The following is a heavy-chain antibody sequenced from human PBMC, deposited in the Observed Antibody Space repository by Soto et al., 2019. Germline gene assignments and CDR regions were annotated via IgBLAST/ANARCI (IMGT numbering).Heavy chain of an antibody. V-gene: IGHV3-30*18. CDR2: ISYDGSNK. CDR3: AKDPYYYDSSGYYNLDAFDI. CDR1: GFTFSSYG. D-gene: IGHD3-22*01. J-gene: IGHJ3*02. Sequence: QVQLVESGGGVVQPGRSLRLSCAASGFTFSSYGMHWVRQAPGKGLERVAVISYDGSNKYYADSVKGRFTISRDNSKNTLYLQMNRLRAEDTAVYYCAKDPYYYDSSGYYNLDAFDIWGQGTMVTVSS.